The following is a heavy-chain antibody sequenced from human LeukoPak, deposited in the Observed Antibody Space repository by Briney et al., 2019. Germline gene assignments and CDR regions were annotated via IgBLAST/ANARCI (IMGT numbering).Heavy chain of an antibody. V-gene: IGHV4-61*01. CDR1: GGSVSSGSYY. J-gene: IGHJ4*02. Sequence: PSETLSLTCTVSGGSVSSGSYYWSWIRQPPGKGLEWIGYIYYSGSTNYNPSLKSRVTISVDTSKNQFSLKLSSVTAVDTAVYYCARDGIAVAGYFDYWGQGTLVTVSS. CDR2: IYYSGST. CDR3: ARDGIAVAGYFDY. D-gene: IGHD6-19*01.